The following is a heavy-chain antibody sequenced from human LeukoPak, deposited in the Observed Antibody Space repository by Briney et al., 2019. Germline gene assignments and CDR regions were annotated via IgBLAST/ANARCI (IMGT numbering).Heavy chain of an antibody. V-gene: IGHV3-9*03. J-gene: IGHJ4*02. D-gene: IGHD5-24*01. CDR2: ISWNSGYI. CDR3: ARGTATGGRLDY. CDR1: GFTFDDYA. Sequence: GRSLRLSCAASGFTFDDYAMHWVRLVPGKGLEWVSGISWNSGYIGYADSVRGRFTLSRDNAKNSLYLQMNSLRPEDMAVYYCARGTATGGRLDYWGQGTLVTVSS.